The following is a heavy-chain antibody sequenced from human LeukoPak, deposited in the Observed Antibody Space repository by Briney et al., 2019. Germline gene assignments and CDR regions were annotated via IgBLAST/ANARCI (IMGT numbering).Heavy chain of an antibody. V-gene: IGHV3-23*01. J-gene: IGHJ6*03. CDR2: ISGSGGST. Sequence: GGSLRLSCAASGFTFSNAWMSWVRQAPGKGLEWVSAISGSGGSTYYADSVKGRFTISRDNSKNTLYLQMNSLRAEDTAVYYCAKLWELRSYYYYYMDVWGKGTTVTISS. D-gene: IGHD1-26*01. CDR1: GFTFSNAW. CDR3: AKLWELRSYYYYYMDV.